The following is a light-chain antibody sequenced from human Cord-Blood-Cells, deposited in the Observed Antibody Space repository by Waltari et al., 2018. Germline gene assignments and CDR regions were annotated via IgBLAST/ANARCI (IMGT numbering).Light chain of an antibody. Sequence: DTQMTQSPPSLSASVGDRVTITCRASHSISSYLNWYQQKPGKAPNLLSYAASSLESAVPSRFSGSGAEADFTLTISSLQAEYFSTYYCQQSDSTPPGTCGGGTTVDIK. CDR1: HSISSY. CDR2: AAS. V-gene: IGKV1-39*01. J-gene: IGKJ4*02. CDR3: QQSDSTPPGT.